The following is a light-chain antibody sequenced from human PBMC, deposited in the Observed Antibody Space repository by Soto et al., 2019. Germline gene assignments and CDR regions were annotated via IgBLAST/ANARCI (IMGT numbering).Light chain of an antibody. CDR1: SRDIGAYNL. CDR2: EVR. V-gene: IGLV2-14*01. CDR3: SAYTSRSTLV. Sequence: QSVLTQPASLSGSPGQSITISCSGTSRDIGAYNLVSWYHQLPGKAPKLLIYEVRSRPSGISYRFSGSKSGTTASLTISSLLPEDEADYYCSAYTSRSTLVFGGGTKLTVL. J-gene: IGLJ2*01.